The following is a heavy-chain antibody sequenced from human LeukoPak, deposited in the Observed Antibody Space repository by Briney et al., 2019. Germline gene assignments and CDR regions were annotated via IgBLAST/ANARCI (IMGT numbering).Heavy chain of an antibody. CDR2: IIPIFGTA. CDR3: ARDTNYYFDY. CDR1: GGTFSSYA. J-gene: IGHJ4*02. V-gene: IGHV1-69*05. Sequence: ASVKVSCKASGGTFSSYAISWVRQAPGQGLEWMGRIIPIFGTANYAQKFQGRVTITTDESTSTAYMELSSLRSEDTAVYYCARDTNYYFDYWGQGTLVTVSS.